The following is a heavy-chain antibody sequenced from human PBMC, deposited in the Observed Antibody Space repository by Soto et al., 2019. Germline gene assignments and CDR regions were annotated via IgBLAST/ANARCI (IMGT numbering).Heavy chain of an antibody. Sequence: GESLKISCKGSGYSFTSYWIGWVRQMPGKGLEWMGIIYPGGSDTRYSPSFQGQVTISADKSISTAYLQWSSLKASDTAMYYCARPGRGGYGPRSAPCYYGMDVWGQGTTVTVSS. CDR3: ARPGRGGYGPRSAPCYYGMDV. V-gene: IGHV5-51*01. D-gene: IGHD5-18*01. J-gene: IGHJ6*02. CDR1: GYSFTSYW. CDR2: IYPGGSDT.